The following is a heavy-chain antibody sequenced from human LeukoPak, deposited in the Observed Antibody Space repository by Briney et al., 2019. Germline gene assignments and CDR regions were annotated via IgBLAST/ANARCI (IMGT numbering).Heavy chain of an antibody. D-gene: IGHD1-1*01. CDR3: AKGSPWYNVDQ. Sequence: PGGSLRLSCAASGFTFSSYAMHWVRQAPGKGLEWVAVISYDGSKKYYADSAKGRFTISRDNSKNTLYLQMDSLRVEDTAVYYCAKGSPWYNVDQWGQGTLVTVTS. V-gene: IGHV3-30*04. CDR1: GFTFSSYA. CDR2: ISYDGSKK. J-gene: IGHJ4*02.